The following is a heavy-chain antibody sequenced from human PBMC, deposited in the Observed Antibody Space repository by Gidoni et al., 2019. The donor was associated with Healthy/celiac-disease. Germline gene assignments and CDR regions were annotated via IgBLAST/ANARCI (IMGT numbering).Heavy chain of an antibody. CDR1: GGSISSSSYY. CDR3: ARLLYCSGGSCYPYDFDY. Sequence: QLQLQESGPGLVKPSETLSLTCTVSGGSISSSSYYWGWFRQPPGKGLEWIGSIYYSGSTYYNPSLKSRVTISVDTPKNQFSLKLSSVTAADTAVYYCARLLYCSGGSCYPYDFDYWGQGTLVTVSS. CDR2: IYYSGST. V-gene: IGHV4-39*01. D-gene: IGHD2-15*01. J-gene: IGHJ4*02.